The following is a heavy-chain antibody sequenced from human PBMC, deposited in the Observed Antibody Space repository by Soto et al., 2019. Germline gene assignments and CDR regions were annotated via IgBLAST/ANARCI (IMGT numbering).Heavy chain of an antibody. CDR2: ISPYTGNT. V-gene: IGHV1-18*01. CDR1: GYTFTSYG. Sequence: QVQLVQSGAEVKKPGASVKVSCKTSGYTFTSYGITWVRQAPGQGLEWMGWISPYTGNTDYAQKLQGSVTMTTDRSTSTAYLELTSLRSDDTAVYYCARDHRLVPAAAAAFWGQGTLVTVSS. J-gene: IGHJ4*02. D-gene: IGHD2-2*01. CDR3: ARDHRLVPAAAAAF.